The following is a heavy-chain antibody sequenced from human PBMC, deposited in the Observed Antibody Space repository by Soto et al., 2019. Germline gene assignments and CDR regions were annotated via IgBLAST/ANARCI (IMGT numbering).Heavy chain of an antibody. CDR2: VYNSGST. V-gene: IGHV4-61*01. J-gene: IGHJ4*02. D-gene: IGHD6-13*01. CDR3: ARYRREAVAGYTLDN. CDR1: GGSISGSYYY. Sequence: SETLSLTCAVSGGSISGSYYYWTWIRQPPGKGLEWIGYVYNSGSTNYNPSLKSRVTISEDTSKSQFSLKVNSMTAADTAVYYCARYRREAVAGYTLDNWGQGILVTVSS.